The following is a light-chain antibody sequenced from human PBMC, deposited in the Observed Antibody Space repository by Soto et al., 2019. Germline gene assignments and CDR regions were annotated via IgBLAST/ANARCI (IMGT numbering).Light chain of an antibody. Sequence: DIQMTQSPSTLSASVGDRVTITCRASQTIGSWLAWYQQKPGKAPKLLIYKASTLESGVPSRFSGSGSGTEFTLTISSLQPDDFATYYCQQYNIYSETFGQGTKVDIK. CDR2: KAS. CDR1: QTIGSW. V-gene: IGKV1-5*03. J-gene: IGKJ1*01. CDR3: QQYNIYSET.